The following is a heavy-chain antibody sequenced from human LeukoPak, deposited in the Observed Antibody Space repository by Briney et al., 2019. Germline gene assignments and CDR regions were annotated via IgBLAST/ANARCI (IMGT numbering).Heavy chain of an antibody. J-gene: IGHJ6*02. V-gene: IGHV4-34*01. CDR1: GGSFSGYY. Sequence: SETLSLTCAVYGGSFSGYYWSWIRQPPGKGLEWIGEINHSGSTNYNPSLRSRVTISVDTSKNQFSLKLSSVTAADTAVYYCARMKPKGYSYGRYQNNYYHYGMDVWGQGTTVTVSS. CDR3: ARMKPKGYSYGRYQNNYYHYGMDV. D-gene: IGHD5-18*01. CDR2: INHSGST.